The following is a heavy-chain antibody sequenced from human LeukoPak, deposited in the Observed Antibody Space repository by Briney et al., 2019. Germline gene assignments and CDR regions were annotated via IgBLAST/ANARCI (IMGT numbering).Heavy chain of an antibody. V-gene: IGHV3-23*01. Sequence: GGSLRLSCAASGXTFSSYAMSWVRQAPGKGQEWVSAISGSGGSTYYADSVKGRFTISRDNSKNTLYLQMNSLRAEDTAVYYCAKDLRGYYGGNPGDWFDPWGQGTLVTVSS. CDR2: ISGSGGST. CDR3: AKDLRGYYGGNPGDWFDP. J-gene: IGHJ5*02. CDR1: GXTFSSYA. D-gene: IGHD4-23*01.